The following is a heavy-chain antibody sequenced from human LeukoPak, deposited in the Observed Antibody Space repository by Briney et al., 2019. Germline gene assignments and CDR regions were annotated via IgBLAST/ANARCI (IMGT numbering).Heavy chain of an antibody. CDR3: AKDLAAAGALDY. J-gene: IGHJ4*02. CDR1: GFTFSSYG. Sequence: GGSLRPSCAASGFTFSSYGMHWVRQAPGKGLEGVAVIGYDGSNKYYADSVKGRFTISRDNSKNTLYLQMNSLRAEDTAVYYCAKDLAAAGALDYWGQGTLVTVSS. D-gene: IGHD6-13*01. V-gene: IGHV3-33*06. CDR2: IGYDGSNK.